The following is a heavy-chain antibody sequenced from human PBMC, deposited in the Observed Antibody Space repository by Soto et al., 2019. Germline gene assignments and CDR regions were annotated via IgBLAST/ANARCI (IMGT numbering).Heavy chain of an antibody. D-gene: IGHD3-3*01. CDR1: GFSFSDYA. J-gene: IGHJ4*01. CDR2: ISGSGDNT. CDR3: AKGRAITVYGVDILFDY. V-gene: IGHV3-23*01. Sequence: PGGSLRLSCKASGFSFSDYAMTWVRQAPGKGLEWVSVISGSGDNTFYAASVKGRFAISRDNSKNVLYLQMNSLSADDAAVYFCAKGRAITVYGVDILFDYWGLGTLFTVSS.